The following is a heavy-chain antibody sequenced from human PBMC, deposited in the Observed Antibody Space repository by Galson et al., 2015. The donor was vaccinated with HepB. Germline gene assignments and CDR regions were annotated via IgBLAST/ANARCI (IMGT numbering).Heavy chain of an antibody. J-gene: IGHJ5*02. CDR3: ARYSYYYDSSGTFNWFDP. V-gene: IGHV1-69*02. Sequence: SVKVSCKASGGTFSSYTISWVRQAPGQGLEWMGRIVPILGIANYAQKFQGRVTITADKSTSTAYMELSSLRSEDTAVYYCARYSYYYDSSGTFNWFDPWGQGTLVTVSS. D-gene: IGHD3-22*01. CDR2: IVPILGIA. CDR1: GGTFSSYT.